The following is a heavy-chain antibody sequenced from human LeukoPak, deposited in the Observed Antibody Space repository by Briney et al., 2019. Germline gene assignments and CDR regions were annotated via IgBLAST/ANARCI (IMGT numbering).Heavy chain of an antibody. J-gene: IGHJ1*01. CDR1: GFTFSSYS. Sequence: HPGGSLRLSCAASGFTFSSYSMNWVRQAPGKGLEWVSAISGSGGSTYYADSVKGRFTISRDNSKNSLYLQMNSLRAEDTAVYYCAKDHSSSWGRLQYFQHWGQGTLVTVSS. V-gene: IGHV3-23*01. CDR3: AKDHSSSWGRLQYFQH. CDR2: ISGSGGST. D-gene: IGHD6-13*01.